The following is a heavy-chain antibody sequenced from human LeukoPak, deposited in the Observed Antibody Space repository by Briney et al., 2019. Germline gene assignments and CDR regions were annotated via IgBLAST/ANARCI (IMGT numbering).Heavy chain of an antibody. J-gene: IGHJ2*01. CDR2: IYGIGST. CDR1: GYSMGSGYY. Sequence: SETVSLTCAVSGYSMGSGYYGVGIRQPPGKGLEWIGSIYGIGSTYYNPCLTSRLTISIDTSKNQFSLKLSSVTAADTALYYCARQLGDAASGLYWYFDLWGRGTLVTVSS. CDR3: ARQLGDAASGLYWYFDL. V-gene: IGHV4-38-2*01. D-gene: IGHD2-21*02.